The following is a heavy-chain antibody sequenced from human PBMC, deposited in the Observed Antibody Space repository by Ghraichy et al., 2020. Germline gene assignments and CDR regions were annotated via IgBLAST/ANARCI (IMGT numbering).Heavy chain of an antibody. CDR2: INSDGRST. J-gene: IGHJ4*02. V-gene: IGHV3-74*01. Sequence: GESLNISCAASGFTFSSYWMHWVRQAPGKGLVWVARINSDGRSTNYADSVKGRFIISRDNAKNTLYLQMNSLRVEDTAVYYCASSQYYYDNNVYDDYWGQGTLVTVSS. CDR3: ASSQYYYDNNVYDDY. D-gene: IGHD3-22*01. CDR1: GFTFSSYW.